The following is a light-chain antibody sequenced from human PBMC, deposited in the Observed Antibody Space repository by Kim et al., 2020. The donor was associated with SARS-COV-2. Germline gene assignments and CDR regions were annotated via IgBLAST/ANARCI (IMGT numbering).Light chain of an antibody. CDR1: RSIATY. J-gene: IGKJ2*01. CDR3: QQSYGTPYT. CDR2: TAS. V-gene: IGKV1-39*01. Sequence: SASVGDRVTIPCRASRSIATYLNWYQHKSGKAPKLLLYTASSLQSGVPSRFSGSGSGTDFTLTINSLQPEDFATYYCQQSYGTPYTFGQGTKLEI.